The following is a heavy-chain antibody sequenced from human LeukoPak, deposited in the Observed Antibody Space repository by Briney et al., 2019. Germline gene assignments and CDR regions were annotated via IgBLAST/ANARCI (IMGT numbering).Heavy chain of an antibody. Sequence: SVKVSCKASGGTFSSYAISWVRQAPGQGLEWMGRIIPILGIANYAQKFQGRVTITADKSTSTACMELSSLRSEDTAVYYCARALGVTYYGMDVWGQGTTVTVSS. CDR1: GGTFSSYA. CDR2: IIPILGIA. J-gene: IGHJ6*02. D-gene: IGHD2-21*02. V-gene: IGHV1-69*04. CDR3: ARALGVTYYGMDV.